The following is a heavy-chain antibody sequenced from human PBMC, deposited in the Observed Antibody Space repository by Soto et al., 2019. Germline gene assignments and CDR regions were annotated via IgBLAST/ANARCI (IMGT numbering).Heavy chain of an antibody. J-gene: IGHJ4*02. CDR2: MSYDGSNE. V-gene: IGHV3-30*18. Sequence: QVQLVESGGGVVQPGRSLRLSCAASGFTFSHYAMHWVRQAPGKGLEWVALMSYDGSNEYYADSVKGRFTISRDNSKNTLYLQMNSLRAEYTAVYYCAKDGSPNFDYWGQGTLVTVSS. CDR1: GFTFSHYA. CDR3: AKDGSPNFDY. D-gene: IGHD1-26*01.